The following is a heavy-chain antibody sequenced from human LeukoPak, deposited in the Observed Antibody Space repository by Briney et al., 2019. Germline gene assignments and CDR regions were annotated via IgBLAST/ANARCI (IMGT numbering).Heavy chain of an antibody. Sequence: PSETLSLTCTVSGGSISSYYWSWIRQPPGKGLEWTGYIYYSGSTNYNPSLKSRVTISVDTSKNQFSLKLSSVTAADTAVYYCARDSHYYDSSGYYYYYMDVWGKGTTVTVSS. V-gene: IGHV4-59*01. CDR3: ARDSHYYDSSGYYYYYMDV. CDR2: IYYSGST. D-gene: IGHD3-22*01. J-gene: IGHJ6*03. CDR1: GGSISSYY.